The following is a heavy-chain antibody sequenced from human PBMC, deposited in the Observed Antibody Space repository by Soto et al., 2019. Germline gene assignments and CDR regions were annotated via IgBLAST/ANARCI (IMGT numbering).Heavy chain of an antibody. D-gene: IGHD5-18*01. CDR1: RDMFTYSF. CDR3: ARVNVDTASFDP. Sequence: ASVKVSCKASRDMFTYSFFHWVRQAPGQGLEWMGIINPSGGGTSYAQKFQGRVTMTRDTSTSTVYMELSSLRSEDTAVYYCARVNVDTASFDPWGQGTLVTVSS. J-gene: IGHJ5*02. CDR2: INPSGGGT. V-gene: IGHV1-46*01.